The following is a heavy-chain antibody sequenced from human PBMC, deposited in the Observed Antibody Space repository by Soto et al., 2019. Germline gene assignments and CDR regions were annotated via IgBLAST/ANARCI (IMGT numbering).Heavy chain of an antibody. V-gene: IGHV4-59*01. CDR3: ARVPRTATAMFDY. J-gene: IGHJ4*02. CDR2: MYYSGST. D-gene: IGHD2-2*01. CDR1: GGSISSYY. Sequence: QVQLQESGPGLVKPSETLSLSCTVSGGSISSYYWSWIRQPPGKGLEWIGYMYYSGSTNYNPSLRSRLTISIDTSKNQFSLKLNSVAAADTAVYYCARVPRTATAMFDYWGQGALVTVSS.